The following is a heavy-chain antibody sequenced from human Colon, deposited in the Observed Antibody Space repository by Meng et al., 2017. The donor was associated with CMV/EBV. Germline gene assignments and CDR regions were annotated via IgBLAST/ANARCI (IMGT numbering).Heavy chain of an antibody. CDR3: ARGKTRVGGGENCHSE. D-gene: IGHD2-21*01. CDR2: ISSSNSYI. CDR1: GFTFSSYS. J-gene: IGHJ4*02. V-gene: IGHV3-21*01. Sequence: GESLKISCAASGFTFSSYSMNWVRQAPGKGLEWVSSISSSNSYIYYADSVKGRFTISRDNAKNSLYLQMNSLRAEDTAVYYCARGKTRVGGGENCHSEWGQGALVTVSS.